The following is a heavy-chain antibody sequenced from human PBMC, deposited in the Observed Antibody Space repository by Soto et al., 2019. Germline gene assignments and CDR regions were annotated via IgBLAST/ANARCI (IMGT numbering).Heavy chain of an antibody. J-gene: IGHJ4*02. CDR3: AKKVNSGSGSQYFDY. CDR1: GFTFSSYS. CDR2: FRAGGDDGTT. Sequence: GVSLRLSCVASGFTFSSYSMSWVRQAPGKGLEWVSGFRAGGDDGTTYYADSVKGRFTISRDNSKNTLFLQMNSLRAEDTAIYYCAKKVNSGSGSQYFDYFGQGTLVTVSS. D-gene: IGHD3-10*01. V-gene: IGHV3-23*01.